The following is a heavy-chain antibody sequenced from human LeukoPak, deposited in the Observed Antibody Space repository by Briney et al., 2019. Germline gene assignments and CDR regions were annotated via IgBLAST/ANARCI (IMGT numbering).Heavy chain of an antibody. CDR3: ARGEFGELKY. CDR2: IYSGGRT. CDR1: GFTVSTSY. V-gene: IGHV3-53*01. J-gene: IGHJ4*02. Sequence: GGSLRLSCAASGFTVSTSYMNWVRQAPGKGLGWVSVIYSGGRTSYADSVKGRFTISRDNSKNTLYLQMNSLRAEDTAVYYCARGEFGELKYWGQGTPVTVSS. D-gene: IGHD3-10*01.